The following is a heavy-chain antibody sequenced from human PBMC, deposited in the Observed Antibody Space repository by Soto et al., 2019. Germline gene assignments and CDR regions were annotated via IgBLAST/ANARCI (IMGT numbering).Heavy chain of an antibody. D-gene: IGHD1-26*01. Sequence: EVQLLESGGGLVQPGGSLRLSCAASGLSFSSYALVWVRQAPGKGLEWVSVISARGGSSYFADSVKGRFTTSRDNSKNVLSLEMSSLRAEDTATYFCAKGSIEDSASVDNWGQGTLVLVSS. CDR1: GLSFSSYA. V-gene: IGHV3-23*01. CDR3: AKGSIEDSASVDN. CDR2: ISARGGSS. J-gene: IGHJ4*02.